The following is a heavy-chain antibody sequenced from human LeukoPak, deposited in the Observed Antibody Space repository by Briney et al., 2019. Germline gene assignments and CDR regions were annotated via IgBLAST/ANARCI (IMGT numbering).Heavy chain of an antibody. CDR1: GFTVSSNY. J-gene: IGHJ4*02. CDR3: ARDVLDYYDSSGYYHDY. Sequence: PGGSLRLSCAASGFTVSSNYMSWVRQAPGKGLEWVSVIYSGGSTYYADSVKGRFTISRDNSKNTLYLQMNSLRAEDTAVYYCARDVLDYYDSSGYYHDYWGQGTLVTVSS. D-gene: IGHD3-22*01. CDR2: IYSGGST. V-gene: IGHV3-66*01.